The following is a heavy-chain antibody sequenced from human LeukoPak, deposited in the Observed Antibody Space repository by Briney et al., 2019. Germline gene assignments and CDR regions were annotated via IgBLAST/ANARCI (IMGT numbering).Heavy chain of an antibody. D-gene: IGHD3-22*01. CDR3: ARGRYYGFDY. CDR1: GGSISSATYY. CDR2: IDTSGST. Sequence: PSETLSLTCTVSGGSISSATYYWSWIRQPAGKGLEWIGRIDTSGSTNYNPSLKSRVTISVDTSKNQFSLRLSSVTAADTAVYYCARGRYYGFDYWGQGTLVTVSS. V-gene: IGHV4-61*02. J-gene: IGHJ4*02.